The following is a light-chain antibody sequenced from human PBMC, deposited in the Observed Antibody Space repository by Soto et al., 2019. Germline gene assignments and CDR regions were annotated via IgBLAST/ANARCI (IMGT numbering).Light chain of an antibody. CDR2: AAS. Sequence: AVQMTQSPSSLSASIGDTVTITCRASHVVSNYLAWYRQKPGNPPKALIYAASFLQSGVPSRFSGSGSGTDFSLTISFLQSEDFATYYCQHYYSYPYTFGQGTTLE. CDR1: HVVSNY. CDR3: QHYYSYPYT. J-gene: IGKJ2*01. V-gene: IGKV1-8*01.